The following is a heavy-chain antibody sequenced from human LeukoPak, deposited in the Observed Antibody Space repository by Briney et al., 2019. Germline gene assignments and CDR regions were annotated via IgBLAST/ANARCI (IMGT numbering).Heavy chain of an antibody. CDR3: ATRGGGRGIAAAGDFDY. D-gene: IGHD6-13*01. J-gene: IGHJ4*02. CDR2: FYNSGKT. CDR1: DSSITSDFY. V-gene: IGHV4-38-2*02. Sequence: SETLSLTCTVSDSSITSDFYWGWLRQLPGKGLEWIGSFYNSGKTYYKPSLESRVTISMDTSKKQFSLKVSSVTAADTAVYYCATRGGGRGIAAAGDFDYWGQGILVTVSS.